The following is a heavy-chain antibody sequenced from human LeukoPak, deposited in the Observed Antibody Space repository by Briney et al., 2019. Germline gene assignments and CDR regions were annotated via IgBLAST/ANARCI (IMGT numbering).Heavy chain of an antibody. J-gene: IGHJ3*02. V-gene: IGHV1-58*01. D-gene: IGHD1-20*01. CDR2: IVVGSSNT. CDR3: AAAAMLYNWSDVISFDT. Sequence: ASVKVSCKASGFTFTSSAVQWVRQARGQRLEWIGWIVVGSSNTNYAQKFQERVTITRDMSTSTAYMELSSLRSEDTAVYYCAAAAMLYNWSDVISFDTWGQGTMVTVSS. CDR1: GFTFTSSA.